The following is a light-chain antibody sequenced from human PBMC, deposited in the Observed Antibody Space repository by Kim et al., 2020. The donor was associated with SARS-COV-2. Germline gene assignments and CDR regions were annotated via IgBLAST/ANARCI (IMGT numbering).Light chain of an antibody. Sequence: GRRLPIPCTGSSSTIDSNPVNWYQQLPGTAPELLIYSNNQRPSGVPDRFSGSKSGTSASLAISGLQSEDEADYYCAAWDDSLNGYVFGTGAKVTVL. CDR3: AAWDDSLNGYV. V-gene: IGLV1-44*01. CDR2: SNN. J-gene: IGLJ1*01. CDR1: SSTIDSNP.